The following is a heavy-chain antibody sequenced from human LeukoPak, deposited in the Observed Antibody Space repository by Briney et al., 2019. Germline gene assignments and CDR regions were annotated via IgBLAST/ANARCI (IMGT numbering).Heavy chain of an antibody. V-gene: IGHV3-74*01. J-gene: IGHJ1*01. D-gene: IGHD2-2*01. CDR1: GFTFSSYW. CDR3: TRESPSCSRCFQH. CDR2: INSDGSSI. Sequence: PGGSLRLSCAASGFTFSSYWMHWVRQAPGKGLEWVSRINSDGSSISYADSVKGRFTISRDNAKNTLFLQMSSLRVQDTVVYYYTRESPSCSRCFQHWGGGTLVRDSS.